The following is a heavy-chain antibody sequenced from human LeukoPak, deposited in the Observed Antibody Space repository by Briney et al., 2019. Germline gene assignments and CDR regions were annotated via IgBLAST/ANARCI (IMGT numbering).Heavy chain of an antibody. CDR3: ARETPTGSGRAFDI. V-gene: IGHV3-74*01. D-gene: IGHD1-1*01. Sequence: GGSLRLSRAASGFTFSIYWMHWVRQDPGKGLVWVSRINSDGSSTNYADSVKGRFTISRDNAKNTLYLQMNSLRAEDTAVYYCARETPTGSGRAFDIWGQGTMVTVTS. CDR2: INSDGSST. J-gene: IGHJ3*02. CDR1: GFTFSIYW.